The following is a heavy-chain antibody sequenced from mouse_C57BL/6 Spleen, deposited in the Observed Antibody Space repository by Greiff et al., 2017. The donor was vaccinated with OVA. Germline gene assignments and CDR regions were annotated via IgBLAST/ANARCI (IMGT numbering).Heavy chain of an antibody. CDR2: IHPNSGST. V-gene: IGHV1-64*01. CDR3: ARWDGYYAMDY. Sequence: QVQLKQPGAELVKPGASVKLSCKASGYTFTSYWMHWVKQRPGQGLEWIGMIHPNSGSTNYNEKFKSKATLTVDKSSSTAYMQLSSLTSEDSAVYYCARWDGYYAMDYWGQGTSVTVSS. D-gene: IGHD2-3*01. J-gene: IGHJ4*01. CDR1: GYTFTSYW.